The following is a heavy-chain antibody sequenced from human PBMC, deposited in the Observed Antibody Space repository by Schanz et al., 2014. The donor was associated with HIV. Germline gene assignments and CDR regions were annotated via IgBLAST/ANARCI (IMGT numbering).Heavy chain of an antibody. CDR1: GFTFITYG. V-gene: IGHV3-30*18. J-gene: IGHJ4*02. D-gene: IGHD6-19*01. CDR2: ISYDGSNK. CDR3: AKARTDSGWYKEGPRELGE. Sequence: VQLLESGGGLVQPGGSLRLSCAASGFTFITYGMHWVRQAPGKGLEWVAGISYDGSNKYYADSVKGRFTISRDSFNNTLYLHMSSLRAEDTAVYFCAKARTDSGWYKEGPRELGEWGQGTLVTVSS.